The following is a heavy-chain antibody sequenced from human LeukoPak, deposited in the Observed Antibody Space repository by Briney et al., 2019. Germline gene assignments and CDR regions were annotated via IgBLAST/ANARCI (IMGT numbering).Heavy chain of an antibody. CDR3: ARDPKTGSPDYFDY. CDR2: IGYDGRFI. V-gene: IGHV3-30*04. D-gene: IGHD3-10*01. J-gene: IGHJ4*02. CDR1: GFTFNNYP. Sequence: PGGSLRLSCVTSGFTFNNYPMHWVRQAPGKGLEWVAVIGYDGRFIFHSDSVKGRFTISRDDSKNTLYLQMNSLRPEDTALYYCARDPKTGSPDYFDYWGQGTLVTVST.